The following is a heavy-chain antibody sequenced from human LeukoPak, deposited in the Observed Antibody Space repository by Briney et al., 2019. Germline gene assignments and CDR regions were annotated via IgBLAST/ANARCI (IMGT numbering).Heavy chain of an antibody. J-gene: IGHJ6*03. CDR3: AKWDENFYYMDV. V-gene: IGHV3-23*01. Sequence: GGSLRLSCAASRFTFNRYSMSWVRQAPGKGLQWVSSISASGGGTHYASSVRGRFSISRDNSKDTVFLQMNGLRAEDTAIYYCAKWDENFYYMDVWGQGTTVTVSS. D-gene: IGHD1-26*01. CDR2: ISASGGGT. CDR1: RFTFNRYS.